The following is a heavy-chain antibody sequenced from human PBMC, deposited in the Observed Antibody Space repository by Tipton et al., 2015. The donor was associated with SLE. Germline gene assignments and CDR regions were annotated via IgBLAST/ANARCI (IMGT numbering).Heavy chain of an antibody. D-gene: IGHD6-25*01. CDR1: GGSISSGGYY. CDR2: IYYSGST. Sequence: TLSLTCTVSGGSISSGGYYWSWIRQHPGKGLEWIGYIYYSGSTYYNPSLKSRVTISVDTSKNQLSLKLSSVTAADTAVYYCARAPAGLYYFDYWGQGTLVTVSS. V-gene: IGHV4-31*03. J-gene: IGHJ4*02. CDR3: ARAPAGLYYFDY.